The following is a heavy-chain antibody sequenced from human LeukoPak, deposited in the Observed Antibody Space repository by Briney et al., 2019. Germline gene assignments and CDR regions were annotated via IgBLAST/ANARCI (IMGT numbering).Heavy chain of an antibody. D-gene: IGHD2-2*01. CDR1: GGSISSSSYY. Sequence: PSETLSFTCTVSGGSISSSSYYWGWIRQPPGKGLEWIGSIYNSGSTYYNTSLKSRVTISVDTSKNQFSLKLSSVTAADTAVYYCARTDIVVVPAAQNRYYYYMDVWGKGTTVTISS. CDR2: IYNSGST. V-gene: IGHV4-39*07. J-gene: IGHJ6*03. CDR3: ARTDIVVVPAAQNRYYYYMDV.